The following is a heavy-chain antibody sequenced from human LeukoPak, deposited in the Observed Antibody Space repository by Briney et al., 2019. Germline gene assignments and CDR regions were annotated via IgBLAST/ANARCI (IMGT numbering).Heavy chain of an antibody. CDR3: ARGFDYYDSSGYNSDAFDI. CDR1: GFTFTAYY. Sequence: ASVKVSCKASGFTFTAYYMHWVRQAPGQGLEWMGWINPNSGGTNYAQKFQGRVTMTRDTSISTAYMELSRLRYDDTAVYYCARGFDYYDSSGYNSDAFDIWGQGTMVTVSS. CDR2: INPNSGGT. V-gene: IGHV1-2*02. D-gene: IGHD3-22*01. J-gene: IGHJ3*02.